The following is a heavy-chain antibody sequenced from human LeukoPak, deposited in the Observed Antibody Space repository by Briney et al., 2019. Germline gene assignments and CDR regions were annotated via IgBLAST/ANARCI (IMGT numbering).Heavy chain of an antibody. D-gene: IGHD1-14*01. J-gene: IGHJ5*02. CDR3: AREGLGLGINWFDP. V-gene: IGHV4-31*03. CDR2: IYYTGIT. Sequence: PSETLSLTCTVSGGSISSGSHYYQWIRQHPGKGLEWIGYIYYTGITSYNPSLKSRVTMSVDTSMNQVSLKVTSLTAADTAVYYCAREGLGLGINWFDPWGQGTLVTVSS. CDR1: GGSISSGSHY.